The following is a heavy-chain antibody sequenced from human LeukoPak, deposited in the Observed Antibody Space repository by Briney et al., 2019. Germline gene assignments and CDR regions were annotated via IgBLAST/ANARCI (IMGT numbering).Heavy chain of an antibody. CDR1: GFTFSSYW. Sequence: GGSLRLSCAASGFTFSSYWMHWVRQAPGKGLVWVSRINTDGSSTSYADSVKGRFTISRDNAKNSLYLQMNSLRAEDTAVYYCARAGLYAVSGLDYWGQGTLVTVSS. V-gene: IGHV3-74*01. D-gene: IGHD2-8*01. CDR2: INTDGSST. CDR3: ARAGLYAVSGLDY. J-gene: IGHJ4*02.